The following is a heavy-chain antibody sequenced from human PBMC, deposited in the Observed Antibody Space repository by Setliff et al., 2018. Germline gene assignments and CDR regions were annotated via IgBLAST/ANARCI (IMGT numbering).Heavy chain of an antibody. CDR3: ARDREGIIVGVPSV. CDR2: INAGNGDT. J-gene: IGHJ4*02. CDR1: GGTFSSYG. D-gene: IGHD1-26*01. V-gene: IGHV1-18*01. Sequence: ASVKVSCKASGGTFSSYGISWVRQAPGQRLEWMGWINAGNGDTKFSQKFQDTITMTADTSASTAYMELSSLRSDDTAVYYCARDREGIIVGVPSVWGQGTLVTVSS.